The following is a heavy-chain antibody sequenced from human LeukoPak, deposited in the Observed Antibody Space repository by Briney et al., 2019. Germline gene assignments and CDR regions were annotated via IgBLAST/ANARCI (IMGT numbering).Heavy chain of an antibody. Sequence: GGSLRLSCAASGFTISSYGMHWVRQAPGKGLEWVAVIWYDGSNKYYADSVKGRFTISRDNSKNTLYLQMNSLRAEDTAVYYCARESSGWSVDYWGQGTLVTVSS. CDR1: GFTISSYG. V-gene: IGHV3-33*01. CDR2: IWYDGSNK. J-gene: IGHJ4*02. CDR3: ARESSGWSVDY. D-gene: IGHD6-19*01.